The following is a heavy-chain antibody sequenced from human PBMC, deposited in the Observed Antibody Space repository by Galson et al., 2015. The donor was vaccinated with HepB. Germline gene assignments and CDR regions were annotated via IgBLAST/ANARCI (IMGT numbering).Heavy chain of an antibody. CDR2: IIPIFGTA. Sequence: SVKVSCKASGYTFTGYYMHWVRQAPGQGLEWMGWIIPIFGTANYAQKFQGRVTITADESTSTAYMELSSLRAEDTAVYYCASRGKGVTTVFDYWGQGTLVTVSS. CDR3: ASRGKGVTTVFDY. CDR1: GYTFTGYY. J-gene: IGHJ4*02. V-gene: IGHV1-69*13. D-gene: IGHD4-17*01.